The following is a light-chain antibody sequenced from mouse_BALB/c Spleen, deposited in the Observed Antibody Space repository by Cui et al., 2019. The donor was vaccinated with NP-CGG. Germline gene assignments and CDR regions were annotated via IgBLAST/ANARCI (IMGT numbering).Light chain of an antibody. CDR1: TGAVTTSNY. Sequence: AVVTQESALTTSPGETVTPTCRSSTGAVTTSNYANWVQEKPDHLFTGLIGSTNNRAPGVPARFSGSLIGDKAALTITGAQTEDEAIYFCVLWYSNHWVFGGGTKLTVL. V-gene: IGLV1*01. CDR2: STN. J-gene: IGLJ1*01. CDR3: VLWYSNHWV.